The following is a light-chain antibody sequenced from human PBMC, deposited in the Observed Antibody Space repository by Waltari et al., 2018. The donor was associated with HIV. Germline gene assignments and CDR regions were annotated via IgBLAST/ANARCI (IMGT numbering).Light chain of an antibody. J-gene: IGLJ2*01. CDR1: SSDLGSYNF. Sequence: QSALTQPPLAPGSPRQSVTIPCTATSSDLGSYNFDPWYQQRSGQAPELIIYEVNQRPPGVPHRFFGSKSGNTASLTVSGLQAADEAEYFCSSYAGYSNFAVFGGGTKLTVL. V-gene: IGLV2-8*01. CDR2: EVN. CDR3: SSYAGYSNFAV.